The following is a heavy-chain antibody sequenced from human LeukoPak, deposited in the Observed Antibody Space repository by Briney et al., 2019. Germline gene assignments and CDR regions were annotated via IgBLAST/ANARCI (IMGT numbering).Heavy chain of an antibody. V-gene: IGHV4-34*01. CDR2: VNHSGST. J-gene: IGHJ1*01. CDR3: ARGDVAARLQH. CDR1: GGSFSGYY. Sequence: SPSETLSLTCAVYGGSFSGYYWSWIRQPPGKGLEWIGEVNHSGSTTYNPSLESRVTMSEDSSKNQFSLRLSSVTAADTAVYYCARGDVAARLQHWGQGSLVTVSS. D-gene: IGHD6-6*01.